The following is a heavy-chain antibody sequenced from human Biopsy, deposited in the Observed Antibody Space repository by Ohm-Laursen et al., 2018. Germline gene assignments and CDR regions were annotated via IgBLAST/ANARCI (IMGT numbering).Heavy chain of an antibody. CDR3: ARGPGYDFWSGSDPFDI. D-gene: IGHD3-3*01. V-gene: IGHV1-18*04. J-gene: IGHJ3*02. CDR1: GYTFTAYG. CDR2: ISTYNDDT. Sequence: SVYVSCKVSGYTFTAYGTSWVRQAPGQGLGWMGWISTYNDDTNIAQKFQGRVSMTTDTSTRTAYMELRSLRSGDTAIYFCARGPGYDFWSGSDPFDIWGQGTLVTVS.